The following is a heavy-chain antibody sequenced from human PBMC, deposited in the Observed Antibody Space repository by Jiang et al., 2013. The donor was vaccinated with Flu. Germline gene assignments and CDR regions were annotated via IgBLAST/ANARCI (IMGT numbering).Heavy chain of an antibody. Sequence: VKPSETLSLTCTVSGGSISSYVLELGSGSPRGRDWSGLGISITVGSTNXNPSLKSRVTISVDTSKNQFSLKLSSVTAADTAVYYCARDLVAAAGTSRWFDPWGQGTLVTVSS. CDR2: SITVGST. V-gene: IGHV4-59*13. CDR3: ARDLVAAAGTSRWFDP. J-gene: IGHJ5*02. D-gene: IGHD6-13*01. CDR1: GGSISSYV.